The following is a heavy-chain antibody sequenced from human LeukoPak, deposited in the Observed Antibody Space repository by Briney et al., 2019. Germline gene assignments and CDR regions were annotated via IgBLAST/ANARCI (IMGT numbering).Heavy chain of an antibody. CDR2: IHYSGST. D-gene: IGHD6-13*01. Sequence: PSETLSLTCTVSGGSISSYYWSWIRQPPGKGLEWIGYIHYSGSTNYSPSLKSRVTISGDTSKNHFSLKLSSVTAADTAVYYCARLEAAALDPWGQGTLVTVSS. CDR3: ARLEAAALDP. V-gene: IGHV4-59*01. J-gene: IGHJ5*02. CDR1: GGSISSYY.